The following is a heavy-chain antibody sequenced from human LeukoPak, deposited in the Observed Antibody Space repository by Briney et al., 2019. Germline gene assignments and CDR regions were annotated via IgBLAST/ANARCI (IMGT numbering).Heavy chain of an antibody. D-gene: IGHD6-13*01. V-gene: IGHV4-4*07. Sequence: SETLSLTCTVSGGSISSYYWSWIRQPAGKGLEWIGRIYTSGSTNYNPSLKSRVTVSVDTSKNQFSLKLSSVTAADTAVYYCAREVFIAAATTYYFDYWGQGTLVTVSS. CDR3: AREVFIAAATTYYFDY. CDR1: GGSISSYY. J-gene: IGHJ4*02. CDR2: IYTSGST.